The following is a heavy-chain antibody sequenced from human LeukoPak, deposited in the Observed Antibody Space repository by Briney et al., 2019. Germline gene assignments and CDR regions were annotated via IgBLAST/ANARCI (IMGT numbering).Heavy chain of an antibody. D-gene: IGHD3-16*01. V-gene: IGHV4-4*07. CDR1: GGSISSYY. CDR2: IYTSGST. J-gene: IGHJ5*02. Sequence: SETLSHTCTVSGGSISSYYWSWIRQPAGKGLEYIGRIYTSGSTNYNPSLKSRVTMSVDTSKNQFSLKVNSVTAADTAVYYCARSAVITAFSWFDPWGQGTLVTVSS. CDR3: ARSAVITAFSWFDP.